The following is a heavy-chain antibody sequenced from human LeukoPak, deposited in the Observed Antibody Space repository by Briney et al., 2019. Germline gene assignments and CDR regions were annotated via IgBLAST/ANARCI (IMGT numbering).Heavy chain of an antibody. Sequence: GESLKISCKGSGNSFTTYWIAWVRQMPGKGLEWMGIIYPDDSDTRYSPSFQGQVTISADKSVRTAYLQWSSLKASDTAMYYCARPNITSYYDSRGYDAFDVWGQGTMVTVS. CDR2: IYPDDSDT. V-gene: IGHV5-51*01. CDR1: GNSFTTYW. CDR3: ARPNITSYYDSRGYDAFDV. J-gene: IGHJ3*01. D-gene: IGHD3-22*01.